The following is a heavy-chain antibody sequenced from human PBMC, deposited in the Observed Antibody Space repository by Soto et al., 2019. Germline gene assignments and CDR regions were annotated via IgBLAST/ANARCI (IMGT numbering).Heavy chain of an antibody. CDR1: GFSFRTYA. CDR3: ATADGMGV. J-gene: IGHJ6*02. Sequence: HPVGSLRLSCAASGFSFRTYAMTWVRQAAGKGPEWVSSISGSSDQTYYVDSVRGRFNISRDNSKKTLYLQMDSLRVEDTAKYYCATADGMGVWGQGTTVTVSS. CDR2: ISGSSDQT. V-gene: IGHV3-23*01.